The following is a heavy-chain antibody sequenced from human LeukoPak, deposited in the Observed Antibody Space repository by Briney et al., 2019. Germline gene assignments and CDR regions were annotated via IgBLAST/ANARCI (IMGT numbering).Heavy chain of an antibody. J-gene: IGHJ4*02. D-gene: IGHD4-17*01. V-gene: IGHV3-7*01. Sequence: PGGSLRLSCVASGFTFSNYWMSWVRQAPGKGLEWVGNIKHDGSEKYYVDSVKGRFTISRDNAKNSLYLHMNSLRAEDTAVYYCARDRFKECGDTELGYWGQGILVTVSS. CDR1: GFTFSNYW. CDR2: IKHDGSEK. CDR3: ARDRFKECGDTELGY.